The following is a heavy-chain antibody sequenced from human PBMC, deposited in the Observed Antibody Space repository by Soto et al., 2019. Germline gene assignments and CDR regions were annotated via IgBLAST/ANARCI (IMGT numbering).Heavy chain of an antibody. CDR2: VYYSGST. Sequence: SETLSLTCSVSGGSVISNYWSWIRQPPGKGLEWIGYVYYSGSTNYNPSLKSRVTILVDTSTNQFYVKLSSVTAADTAMYYCARVKKYFDSLTYFDYWGQGTLVTVSS. J-gene: IGHJ4*02. V-gene: IGHV4-59*02. D-gene: IGHD3-22*01. CDR3: ARVKKYFDSLTYFDY. CDR1: GGSVISNY.